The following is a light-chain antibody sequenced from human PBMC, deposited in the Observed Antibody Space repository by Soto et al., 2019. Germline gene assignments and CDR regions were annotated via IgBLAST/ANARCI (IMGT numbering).Light chain of an antibody. J-gene: IGKJ1*01. CDR2: KAS. Sequence: DIQRTQSTSTLSASVGDRVTITCRASQSISSWLAWYQQKPGKAPKLLIYKASTLESGVPSRFSGSGSGTEFTLTISSLQPDDFANYYCQQYDKYAWTFGQGTKVEIK. CDR3: QQYDKYAWT. V-gene: IGKV1-5*03. CDR1: QSISSW.